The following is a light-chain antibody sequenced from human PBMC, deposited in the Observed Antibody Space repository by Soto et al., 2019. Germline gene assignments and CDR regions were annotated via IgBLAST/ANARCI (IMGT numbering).Light chain of an antibody. CDR1: SGHVTYI. V-gene: IGLV4-60*03. CDR3: ETWDSNTQV. J-gene: IGLJ3*02. CDR2: LEGTGSY. Sequence: QPVLTQSSSASASLGSSVKLTCTLSSGHVTYIIAWDQQQPGKAPRYLMKLEGTGSYNKGSGVPDRFSGSSSGADRYLTASSHESEDEADYCCETWDSNTQVFGGGTKVTVL.